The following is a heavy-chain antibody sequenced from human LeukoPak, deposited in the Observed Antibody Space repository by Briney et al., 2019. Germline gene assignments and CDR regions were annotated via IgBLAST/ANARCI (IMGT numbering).Heavy chain of an antibody. D-gene: IGHD6-19*01. CDR2: IEQDGGEE. CDR1: GFRSTYYW. V-gene: IGHV3-7*01. Sequence: QPGGSLRLSCVVSGFRSTYYWMTWVRQAPGKGLEWVANIEQDGGEEYYVDSVKGRFTISRDNSKNTLYLQMNSLRAEDTAVYYCAKTVAGTVGLDYWGQGTLVTVSS. J-gene: IGHJ4*02. CDR3: AKTVAGTVGLDY.